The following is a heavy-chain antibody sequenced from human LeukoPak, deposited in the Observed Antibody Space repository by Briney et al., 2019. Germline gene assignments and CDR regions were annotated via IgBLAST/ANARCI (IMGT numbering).Heavy chain of an antibody. J-gene: IGHJ4*02. CDR2: ISAYNGNT. CDR3: ARDEGVYCSGGSCYPFDY. CDR1: GYTFASYG. V-gene: IGHV1-18*01. Sequence: ASVKVSCKASGYTFASYGISWVRQAPGQGLEWMGWISAYNGNTNYAQKLQGRVTMTTDTSTSTAYMELRSLRSDDTAVYYCARDEGVYCSGGSCYPFDYWGQGTLVTVSS. D-gene: IGHD2-15*01.